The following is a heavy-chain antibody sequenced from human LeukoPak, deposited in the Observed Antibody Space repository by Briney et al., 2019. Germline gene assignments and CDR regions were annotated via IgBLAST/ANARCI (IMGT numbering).Heavy chain of an antibody. J-gene: IGHJ4*02. CDR3: ARDGVGGGNRGWKKLYDY. V-gene: IGHV1-2*02. CDR1: GYTFTGYY. D-gene: IGHD3-16*01. Sequence: ASVKVSRKASGYTFTGYYMHWVRQAPGQGLEWMGWINPNSGGTNYAQKFQGRVTMTRDTSISTAYMELSRLRSDDTAVYYCARDGVGGGNRGWKKLYDYGGRGPGVTVS. CDR2: INPNSGGT.